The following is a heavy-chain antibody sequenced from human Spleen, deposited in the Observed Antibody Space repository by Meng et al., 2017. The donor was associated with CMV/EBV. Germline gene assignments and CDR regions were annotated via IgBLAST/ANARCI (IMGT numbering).Heavy chain of an antibody. Sequence: ASVKVSCKASGYTFIGSYIHWVRQAPGQGLEWMGWINPNTGGTKIAQKFQGRVTVTRDTSIWTAYLDLSRLTSDDSAVYYCARSANLDSWGQGTLGTVSS. V-gene: IGHV1-2*02. D-gene: IGHD4/OR15-4a*01. J-gene: IGHJ4*02. CDR3: ARSANLDS. CDR1: GYTFIGSY. CDR2: INPNTGGT.